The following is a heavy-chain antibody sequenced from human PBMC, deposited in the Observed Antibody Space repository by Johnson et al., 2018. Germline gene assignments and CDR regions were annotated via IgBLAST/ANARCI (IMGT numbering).Heavy chain of an antibody. D-gene: IGHD6-13*01. CDR1: GFTFSNAW. CDR2: IKSKSDGGTK. J-gene: IGHJ6*02. V-gene: IGHV3-15*01. CDR3: TRRGVSKETYYYYYIMDV. Sequence: EVQLVESGGGLVKPGGSLRLSCAASGFTFSNAWMSWVRQAPGKGLEWVGRIKSKSDGGTKDYAAPVKGRFTISREDSKNTLYLQMNSLKTEDTAVYYCTRRGVSKETYYYYYIMDVWGQGTTVTVSS.